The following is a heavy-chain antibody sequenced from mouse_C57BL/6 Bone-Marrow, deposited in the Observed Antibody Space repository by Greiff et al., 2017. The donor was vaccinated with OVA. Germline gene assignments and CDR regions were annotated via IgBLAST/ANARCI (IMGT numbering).Heavy chain of an antibody. CDR2: ISSGGSYT. Sequence: EVMLVESGGDLVKPGGSLKLSCAASGFTFSSYGMSWVRQTPDKRLEWVATISSGGSYTYYPDSVKGRFTISRDNAKNTLYLQMSSLKSEDTAMYYCARQGGGLWFAYWGQGTLVTVSA. D-gene: IGHD3-3*01. CDR1: GFTFSSYG. CDR3: ARQGGGLWFAY. V-gene: IGHV5-6*01. J-gene: IGHJ3*01.